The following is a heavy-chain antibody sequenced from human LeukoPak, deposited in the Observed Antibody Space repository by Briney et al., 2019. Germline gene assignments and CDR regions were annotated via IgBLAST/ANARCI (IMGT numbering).Heavy chain of an antibody. Sequence: GGSPRLSCAASGFTFSSYWMHWVRQAPGKGLMWVSRMSSDASSILYADSVKGRFTISRDNAKNTLYLQMNSLRAEDTAVYYCATLGPPIYWGQGTLVTVSS. CDR2: MSSDASSI. CDR3: ATLGPPIY. J-gene: IGHJ4*02. CDR1: GFTFSSYW. V-gene: IGHV3-74*01.